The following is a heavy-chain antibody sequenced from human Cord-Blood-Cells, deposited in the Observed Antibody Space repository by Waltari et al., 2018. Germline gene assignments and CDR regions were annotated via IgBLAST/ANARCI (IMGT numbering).Heavy chain of an antibody. CDR1: GFAFTRYA. Sequence: EWQLFESGVGLVSPGGSLIRPCAASGFAFTRYAMRWFRQAPGKGLRWVSAIKGRGGSTSYADSVKGRFTFSRDNSKNTLYLQMNSLRAEDTAVYYCAKESATVVTDYWGQGTLVTVSS. D-gene: IGHD4-17*01. CDR3: AKESATVVTDY. V-gene: IGHV3-23*01. J-gene: IGHJ4*02. CDR2: IKGRGGST.